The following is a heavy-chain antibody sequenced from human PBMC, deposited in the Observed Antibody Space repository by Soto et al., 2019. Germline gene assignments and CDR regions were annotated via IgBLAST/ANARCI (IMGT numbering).Heavy chain of an antibody. CDR3: AKGIGGGNSAVYYFDY. V-gene: IGHV3-23*01. J-gene: IGHJ4*02. D-gene: IGHD2-21*02. CDR1: GFTFSSYA. Sequence: SLRLSCAASGFTFSSYAMSWVRQAPGKGLEWVSAISGSGGSTYYADSVKGRFTISRDNSKNTLYLQMNSLRAEDTAVYYCAKGIGGGNSAVYYFDYWGQGTLVTVSS. CDR2: ISGSGGST.